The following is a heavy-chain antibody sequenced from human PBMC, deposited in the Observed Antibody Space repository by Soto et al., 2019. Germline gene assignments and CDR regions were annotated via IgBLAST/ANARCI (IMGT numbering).Heavy chain of an antibody. Sequence: GGSLRLSCAASGFSFSSYLMNWVRQAPGKGLEWVANIKQDGSQKYYVDSVKGRFTISRDNAKNSLYLQMNSLRAEDTAIYYCARSNYDFWSGGSLDIWGQGTMVTVS. CDR2: IKQDGSQK. V-gene: IGHV3-7*03. CDR1: GFSFSSYL. D-gene: IGHD3-3*01. J-gene: IGHJ3*02. CDR3: ARSNYDFWSGGSLDI.